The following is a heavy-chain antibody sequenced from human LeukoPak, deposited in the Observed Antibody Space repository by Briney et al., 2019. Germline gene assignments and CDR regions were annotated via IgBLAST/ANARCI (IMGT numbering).Heavy chain of an antibody. CDR1: GFTFSSYA. D-gene: IGHD1-1*01. V-gene: IGHV3-33*08. J-gene: IGHJ5*02. CDR2: IWYDGSNK. Sequence: PGGSLRLSCAASGFTFSSYAMHWVRQAPGKGVECVALIWYDGSNKEYAQSVKGRFTISRDNSKNTLYLQMNSLRDEDTAVYYCATDQGTSTTDSKRKGRFDPWGQGTLVTVSS. CDR3: ATDQGTSTTDSKRKGRFDP.